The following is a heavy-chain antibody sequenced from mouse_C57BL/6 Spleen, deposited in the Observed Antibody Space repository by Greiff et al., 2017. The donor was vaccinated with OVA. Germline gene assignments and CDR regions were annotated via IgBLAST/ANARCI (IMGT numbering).Heavy chain of an antibody. J-gene: IGHJ3*01. CDR1: GFTFSSYG. Sequence: EVHLVESGGDLVKPGGSLKLSCAASGFTFSSYGMSWVRQTPDKRLEWVATISSGGSYTYYPDSVKGRFTITRDNAKNTLYLQMSSLKSEDTAMYYCASHKGFAYWGQGTLVTVSA. V-gene: IGHV5-6*01. CDR3: ASHKGFAY. CDR2: ISSGGSYT.